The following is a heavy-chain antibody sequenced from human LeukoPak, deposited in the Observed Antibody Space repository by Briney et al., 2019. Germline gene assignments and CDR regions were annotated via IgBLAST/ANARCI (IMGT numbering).Heavy chain of an antibody. D-gene: IGHD3-10*01. CDR3: ARDEEGYYYGSGSSPVDY. Sequence: GGSLRLSCAASGFTFSSYSMNWVRQAPGKGLEWVSSISSSSSYIYYADSVKGRFTISRDTAKNSLYLQMNSLRAEDTAVYYCARDEEGYYYGSGSSPVDYWGQGTLVTVSS. CDR2: ISSSSSYI. J-gene: IGHJ4*02. CDR1: GFTFSSYS. V-gene: IGHV3-21*01.